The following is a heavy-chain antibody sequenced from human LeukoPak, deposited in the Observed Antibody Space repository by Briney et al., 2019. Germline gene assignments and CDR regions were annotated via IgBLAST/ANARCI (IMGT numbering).Heavy chain of an antibody. CDR2: IKQDGSEK. D-gene: IGHD1-26*01. J-gene: IGHJ3*02. V-gene: IGHV3-7*01. CDR3: ARDLSSWGATLYGVFDI. CDR1: GFTFSSYW. Sequence: GGSLRLSCAASGFTFSSYWMSWVRQAPGKGLEWVANIKQDGSEKYYVDSVKGRFTISRDNAKNSLYLQMNSLRAEDTAVYYCARDLSSWGATLYGVFDIWGQGTMVTVSS.